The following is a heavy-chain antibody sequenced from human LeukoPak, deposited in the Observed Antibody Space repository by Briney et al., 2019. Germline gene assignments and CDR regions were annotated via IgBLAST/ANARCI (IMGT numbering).Heavy chain of an antibody. CDR3: SRDGLQRGYDILTGYYFVYYGMDV. J-gene: IGHJ6*02. V-gene: IGHV1-69*04. CDR2: IIPILGIA. CDR1: GGTFSSYA. Sequence: GASVKVSCKASGGTFSSYAISWVRQAPGQGLEWMGRIIPILGIANYAQEFQGRVTINADKSTSTAYMELSSLRSEDTAVYYCSRDGLQRGYDILTGYYFVYYGMDVWGQGTTVTVSS. D-gene: IGHD3-9*01.